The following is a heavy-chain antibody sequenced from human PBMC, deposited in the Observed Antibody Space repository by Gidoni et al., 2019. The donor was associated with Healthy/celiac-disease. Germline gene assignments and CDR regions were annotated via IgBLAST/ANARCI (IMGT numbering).Heavy chain of an antibody. J-gene: IGHJ6*02. V-gene: IGHV4-34*01. D-gene: IGHD6-13*01. CDR1: GGSFSGYY. CDR3: AISSSRRGNYYYYYGMDV. CDR2: INHSGST. Sequence: QVQLQQWGAGLLKPSETLSLTCAVSGGSFSGYYWSWIRQPPGKGLEWIGEINHSGSTNYNPSLKSRVTISVDTSKNQFSLKLSSVTAADTAVYYCAISSSRRGNYYYYYGMDVWGQGTTVTVSS.